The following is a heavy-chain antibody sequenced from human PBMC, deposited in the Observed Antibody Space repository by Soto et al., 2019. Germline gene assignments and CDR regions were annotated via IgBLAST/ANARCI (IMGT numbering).Heavy chain of an antibody. J-gene: IGHJ4*02. CDR1: GYRFTTYQ. CDR3: ARGDSNGWYFDY. CDR2: INPSGGST. Sequence: ASVKVSCKASGYRFTTYQMHWVRQAPGQGLEWMGTINPSGGSTSYAQRFQGRVTMTRDTSTSTVYTQLSSLRSEDTALYYCARGDSNGWYFDYWGQGTLVTVSS. V-gene: IGHV1-46*01. D-gene: IGHD6-19*01.